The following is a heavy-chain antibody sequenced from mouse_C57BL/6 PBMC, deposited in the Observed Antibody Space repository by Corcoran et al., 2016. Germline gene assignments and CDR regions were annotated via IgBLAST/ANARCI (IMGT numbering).Heavy chain of an antibody. D-gene: IGHD1-1*01. J-gene: IGHJ4*01. CDR2: INTYSGVP. CDR3: ARILYGSSYDYYAMDY. V-gene: IGHV9-3*01. CDR1: GYTFTTYG. Sequence: QIKLVQSGPELKKPGETVKISCKASGYTFTTYGMSWVKQAPGKGLKWMGWINTYSGVPTYADDFKGRFAFSLETSASTAYLQINNLKNEDTATYFCARILYGSSYDYYAMDYWGQGTSVTVSS.